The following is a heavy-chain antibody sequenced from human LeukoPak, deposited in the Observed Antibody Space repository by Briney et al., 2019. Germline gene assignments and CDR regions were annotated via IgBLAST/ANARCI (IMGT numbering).Heavy chain of an antibody. D-gene: IGHD6-13*01. CDR3: ARIAAAGTPDFDY. Sequence: SETLSLTCTVSGGSISSSSYYWGWIRQPPGKGLEWIGSIYYSGSTYYNPSLKSRVTISVDTSKNQFSLKLSSMTAADTAVYYCARIAAAGTPDFDYWGQGTLVTVSS. CDR2: IYYSGST. J-gene: IGHJ4*02. CDR1: GGSISSSSYY. V-gene: IGHV4-39*01.